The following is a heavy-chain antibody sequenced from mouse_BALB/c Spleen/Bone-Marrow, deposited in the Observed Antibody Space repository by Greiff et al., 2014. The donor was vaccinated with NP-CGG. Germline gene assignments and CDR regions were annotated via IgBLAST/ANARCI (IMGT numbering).Heavy chain of an antibody. D-gene: IGHD1-1*01. Sequence: DVQLVASGGGLVQPGGSLKLSCVASGFTFSSYGMSWVRQTPDKRLELVATINNNGGSTYYPDSVKGQFTISRDNAKNTLYLQMSSLKSEDTAMYYCARVYGWYFDVWGAGTTVTVSS. CDR2: INNNGGST. V-gene: IGHV5-6-3*01. CDR1: GFTFSSYG. CDR3: ARVYGWYFDV. J-gene: IGHJ1*01.